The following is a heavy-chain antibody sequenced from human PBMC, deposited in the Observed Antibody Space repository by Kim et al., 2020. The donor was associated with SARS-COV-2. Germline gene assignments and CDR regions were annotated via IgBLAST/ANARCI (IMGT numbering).Heavy chain of an antibody. V-gene: IGHV5-51*01. J-gene: IGHJ4*02. CDR3: ARLVGAYCGGDCYSQDWEFDY. CDR1: GYSFTSYW. CDR2: IYPGDSDT. D-gene: IGHD2-21*02. Sequence: GESLKISCKGSGYSFTSYWIGWVRQMPGKGLEWMGIIYPGDSDTRYSPSFQGQVTISADKSISTAYLQWSSLKASDTAMYYCARLVGAYCGGDCYSQDWEFDYWGQGTLVTVSS.